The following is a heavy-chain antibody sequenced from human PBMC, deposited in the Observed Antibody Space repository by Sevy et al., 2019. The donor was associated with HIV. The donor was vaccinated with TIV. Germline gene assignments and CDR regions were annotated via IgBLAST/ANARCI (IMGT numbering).Heavy chain of an antibody. CDR1: GFAFYDYS. D-gene: IGHD2-8*01. V-gene: IGHV3-23*01. J-gene: IGHJ4*02. CDR2: LSFGCGKI. CDR3: AREGCTRPHDY. Sequence: GGSLGLSCAASGFAFYDYSMSWIRQAPGKGLEWVATLSFGCGKINYADSVKGRFTISRDNSKNSFYLQMDNLRVEDTALYYCAREGCTRPHDYWGQRTRVTVSS.